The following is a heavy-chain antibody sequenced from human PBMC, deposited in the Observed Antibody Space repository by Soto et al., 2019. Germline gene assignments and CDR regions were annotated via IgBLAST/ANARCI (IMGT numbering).Heavy chain of an antibody. CDR3: ARDLKVPESFGMDV. J-gene: IGHJ6*02. D-gene: IGHD3-10*01. Sequence: GGSLRLSCAASGFTFSSYGMHWVRQAPGKGLEWVAVIWYDGSNKYYADSVKGRFTISRDNSKNTLYLQMNSLRAEDTAVYYCARDLKVPESFGMDVWGQGTTFTVSS. CDR1: GFTFSSYG. CDR2: IWYDGSNK. V-gene: IGHV3-33*01.